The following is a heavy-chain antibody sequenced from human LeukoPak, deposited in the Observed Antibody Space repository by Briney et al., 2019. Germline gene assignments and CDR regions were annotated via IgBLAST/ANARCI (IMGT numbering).Heavy chain of an antibody. CDR3: AKDRVVAREPAAFDV. CDR2: TWYDGGNK. CDR1: GFTFSSYG. J-gene: IGHJ3*01. D-gene: IGHD2-15*01. Sequence: GGSLRLSCAASGFTFSSYGMNWVRQVPGKGLEWVAFTWYDGGNKYYTDSVKGRFTIFRDNSKNTLYLQMNSLRAEDTAVYHCAKDRVVAREPAAFDVWGQGTMVTVSS. V-gene: IGHV3-30*02.